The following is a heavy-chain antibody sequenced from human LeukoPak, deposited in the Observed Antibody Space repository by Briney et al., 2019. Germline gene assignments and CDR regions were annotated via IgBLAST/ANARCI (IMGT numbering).Heavy chain of an antibody. CDR2: IKQDGSEK. J-gene: IGHJ4*02. Sequence: GGSLRLSCAASGFTFSSYWMSWVRQAPGKGLEWVANIKQDGSEKYYADSVKGRFTISRDNAKSSLYLQMNSLRAEDTALYYCAKDTAYDSSGYELDYWGQGTLVAVSS. V-gene: IGHV3-7*03. CDR3: AKDTAYDSSGYELDY. D-gene: IGHD3-22*01. CDR1: GFTFSSYW.